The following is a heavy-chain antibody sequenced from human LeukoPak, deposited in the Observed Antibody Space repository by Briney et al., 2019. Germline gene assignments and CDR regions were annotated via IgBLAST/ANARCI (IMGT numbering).Heavy chain of an antibody. CDR3: ARVRYFDSTGYYYDFDY. CDR2: IYHSGSA. J-gene: IGHJ4*02. Sequence: PSETLSLTCTVSGGSISSSRYYWGWIRQPPGKGLEWIATIYHSGSAFYNPSLKSRVTISVDRSKNQFSLKLSSVTAADTAVYYCARVRYFDSTGYYYDFDYWGQGTLVTVSS. D-gene: IGHD3-22*01. CDR1: GGSISSSRYY. V-gene: IGHV4-39*07.